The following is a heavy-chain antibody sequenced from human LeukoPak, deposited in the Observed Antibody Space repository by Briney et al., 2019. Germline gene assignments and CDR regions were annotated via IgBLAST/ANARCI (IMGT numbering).Heavy chain of an antibody. CDR1: GGTFSSYA. CDR3: ARGGDGYNPYWCFDL. D-gene: IGHD5-24*01. Sequence: GASVKVSCKASGGTFSSYAISWVRQAPGQGLEWMGRIIPILSIANYAQKFQGRVTITADKSTSTAYMELSSLRSGDTAVYYCARGGDGYNPYWCFDLWGRGTLVTVSS. V-gene: IGHV1-69*04. J-gene: IGHJ2*01. CDR2: IIPILSIA.